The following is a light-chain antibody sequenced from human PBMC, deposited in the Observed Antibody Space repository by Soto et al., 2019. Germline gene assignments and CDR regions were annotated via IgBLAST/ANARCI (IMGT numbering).Light chain of an antibody. CDR2: YND. CDR3: ATWDDRLTAWV. Sequence: QSVLTQSPSVSGAPRQSVNISCFGNNSNIGSNAVHWYQQLPGKAPKLLMYYNDMLPSGVSDRFSGSKSGTSASLAISGLQSEDEGDYYSATWDDRLTAWVFGGGTKLTVL. CDR1: NSNIGSNA. J-gene: IGLJ3*02. V-gene: IGLV1-36*01.